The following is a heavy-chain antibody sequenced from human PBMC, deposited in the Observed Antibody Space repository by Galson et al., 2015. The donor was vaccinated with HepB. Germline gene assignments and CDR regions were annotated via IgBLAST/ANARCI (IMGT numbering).Heavy chain of an antibody. V-gene: IGHV3-21*01. D-gene: IGHD2-2*01. CDR1: GFRLSSYS. CDR3: ARENGRQLPLDY. Sequence: SLRLSCAASGFRLSSYSMNWVRQAPGKGLEWVSSIHSSGFYKYYAGSVKGRFTISRDNARNSLYLQMSSPRVEDTAVYYCARENGRQLPLDYWGQGTLVTVSS. CDR2: IHSSGFYK. J-gene: IGHJ4*02.